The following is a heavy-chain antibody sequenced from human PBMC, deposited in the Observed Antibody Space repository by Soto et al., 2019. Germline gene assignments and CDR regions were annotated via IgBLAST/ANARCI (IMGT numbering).Heavy chain of an antibody. CDR3: ARDALAAAGTSDWFDP. Sequence: GASVKVSCKASGGTFSSYAISWVRQAPGQGLEWMGGIIPIFGTANYAQKFQGRVTITADESTSTAYMELSSLRSEDTAVYYCARDALAAAGTSDWFDPWGQGTLVTVSS. V-gene: IGHV1-69*13. J-gene: IGHJ5*02. D-gene: IGHD6-13*01. CDR1: GGTFSSYA. CDR2: IIPIFGTA.